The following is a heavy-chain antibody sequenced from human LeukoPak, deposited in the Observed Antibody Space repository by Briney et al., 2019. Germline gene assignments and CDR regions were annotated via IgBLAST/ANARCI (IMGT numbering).Heavy chain of an antibody. CDR1: GFTLSSYA. Sequence: SGGSLRLSCAASGFTLSSYAMSWVRQAPGKGLEWVSAISGSGGSTYYADSVKGRFTISRDNSKNTLYLQMNSLRAEDTAVYYCAKDSSGWYIFDYWGQGTLVTVSS. CDR2: ISGSGGST. CDR3: AKDSSGWYIFDY. J-gene: IGHJ4*02. V-gene: IGHV3-23*01. D-gene: IGHD6-19*01.